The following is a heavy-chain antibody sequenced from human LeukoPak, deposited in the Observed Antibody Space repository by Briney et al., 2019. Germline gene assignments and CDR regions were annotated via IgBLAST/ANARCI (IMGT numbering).Heavy chain of an antibody. CDR2: ISSSGSTI. CDR1: GFTFSSYS. V-gene: IGHV3-48*04. J-gene: IGHJ4*02. Sequence: GGSLRLSCAASGFTFSSYSMNWVRQAPGKGLEWVSYISSSGSTIYYADSVKGRFTISRDNAKNSLYLQMNSLRAEDTAVYYCARGVDCTSCSIPDYWGQGTLVTVSS. D-gene: IGHD2-2*01. CDR3: ARGVDCTSCSIPDY.